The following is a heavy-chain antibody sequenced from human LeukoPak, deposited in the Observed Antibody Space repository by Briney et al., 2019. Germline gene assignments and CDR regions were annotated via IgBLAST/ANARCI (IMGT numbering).Heavy chain of an antibody. J-gene: IGHJ3*02. D-gene: IGHD2-2*01. Sequence: GASVKVSCKASGGTFSSYAISWVRQAPGQGLEWMGRIIPILGIANYAQKFQGRVTITADKSTSTAYMELSSLRSEDTAVYYCASPEFYGSTHHDAFDIWGQGTMVTVSS. CDR1: GGTFSSYA. CDR3: ASPEFYGSTHHDAFDI. V-gene: IGHV1-69*04. CDR2: IIPILGIA.